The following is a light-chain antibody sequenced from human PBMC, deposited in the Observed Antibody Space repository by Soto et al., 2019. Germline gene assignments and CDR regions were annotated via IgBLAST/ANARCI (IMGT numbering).Light chain of an antibody. CDR1: STDVGGYNY. V-gene: IGLV2-14*01. Sequence: QSALTQPASVSGSPGQSITISCSGTSTDVGGYNYVSWYQQHPGKAPKLMIHDVRNRPSGVSNRFSGSQSGNTASLTISGLQAEDEADYYCTSYTRSTTPMVFGTGTKVTVL. CDR2: DVR. CDR3: TSYTRSTTPMV. J-gene: IGLJ1*01.